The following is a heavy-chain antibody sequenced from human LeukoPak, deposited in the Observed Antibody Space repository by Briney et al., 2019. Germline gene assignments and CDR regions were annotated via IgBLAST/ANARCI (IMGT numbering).Heavy chain of an antibody. CDR2: ISAYNGNT. J-gene: IGHJ6*03. V-gene: IGHV1-18*01. CDR1: GGTFSSYE. Sequence: ASVKVSCKASGGTFSSYEISWVRPAPGQGAEWMGWISAYNGNTNYAQKLQGRVTMTTDTSTSTAYMELRSLRSDDTAVYYCARGILGYCSGGSCYSGQDYYYYMDVWGKGTTLTISS. D-gene: IGHD2-15*01. CDR3: ARGILGYCSGGSCYSGQDYYYYMDV.